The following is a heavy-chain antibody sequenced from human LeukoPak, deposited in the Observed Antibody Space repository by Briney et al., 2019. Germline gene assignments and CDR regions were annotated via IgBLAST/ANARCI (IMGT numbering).Heavy chain of an antibody. CDR2: IYTSGST. CDR3: AREIGSGRGYVWGSYRESSYNWFDP. V-gene: IGHV4-4*07. D-gene: IGHD3-16*02. Sequence: PSETLSLTCTVSGGSISSYYWSWIRQPAGKGLEGIGRIYTSGSTNYNPSLKSRVTMSVDTSKNQFSLKLSSVTAADTAVYYCAREIGSGRGYVWGSYRESSYNWFDPWGQGTLVTVSS. J-gene: IGHJ5*02. CDR1: GGSISSYY.